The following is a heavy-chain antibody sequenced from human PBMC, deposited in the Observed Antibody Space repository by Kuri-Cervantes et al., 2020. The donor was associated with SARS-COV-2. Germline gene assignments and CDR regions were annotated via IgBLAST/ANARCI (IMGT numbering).Heavy chain of an antibody. V-gene: IGHV1-2*04. CDR2: INPNSGGT. CDR1: GYTFTGYY. D-gene: IGHD2-15*01. CDR3: AVGYCSGGSCYWEYYYGMDV. Sequence: ASVKVSCKASGYTFTGYYMHWVRQAPGQGLEWMGWINPNSGGTNYAQKFQGWVTITRDTSASTAYMELSSLRSEDTAVYYCAVGYCSGGSCYWEYYYGMDVWGQGTTVTVSS. J-gene: IGHJ6*02.